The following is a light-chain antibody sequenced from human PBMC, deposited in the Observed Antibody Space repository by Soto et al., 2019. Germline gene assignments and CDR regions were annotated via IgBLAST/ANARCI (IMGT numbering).Light chain of an antibody. V-gene: IGKV3-20*01. J-gene: IGKJ3*01. CDR1: QSVSTNY. CDR3: HHYGNAPILT. CDR2: GAS. Sequence: EIVLTQSPGTLSLSPGERATLSCRASQSVSTNYLAWFQQKPGQAPRLLIYGASSRATGIPDRFSGSGSGTDFTLIISRLEPEDFAVYFCHHYGNAPILTFGPGTKVDFK.